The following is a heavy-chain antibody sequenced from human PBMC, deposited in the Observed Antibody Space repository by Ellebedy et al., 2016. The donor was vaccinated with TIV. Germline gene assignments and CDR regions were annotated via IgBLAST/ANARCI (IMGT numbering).Heavy chain of an antibody. J-gene: IGHJ5*02. CDR1: GGSISSYY. Sequence: MPSETLSLTCTVSGGSISSYYWSWIRQPAGKGLEWIGRIYSTGSTGGTNYSPSLKSRITMSVDRSKTQFSLKLSPVTAADTAVYYRARDQALQKRRFDTWGQGTLVTVSS. CDR2: IYSTGSTGGT. D-gene: IGHD4-11*01. V-gene: IGHV4-4*07. CDR3: ARDQALQKRRFDT.